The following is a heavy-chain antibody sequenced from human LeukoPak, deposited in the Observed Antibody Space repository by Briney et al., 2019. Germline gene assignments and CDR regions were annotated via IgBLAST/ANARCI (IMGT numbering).Heavy chain of an antibody. J-gene: IGHJ4*02. CDR3: AKDCSTTSCQRLFDY. CDR1: GFTFSSYS. D-gene: IGHD2-2*01. CDR2: ISGSGGST. Sequence: GGSLRLSCAASGFTFSSYSMNWVRQSPGKGLEWVSAISGSGGSTHYADSVKGRFTISRDNSKNMLYLQMNSLRAEDTALYYCAKDCSTTSCQRLFDYWGQGTLVTVSS. V-gene: IGHV3-23*01.